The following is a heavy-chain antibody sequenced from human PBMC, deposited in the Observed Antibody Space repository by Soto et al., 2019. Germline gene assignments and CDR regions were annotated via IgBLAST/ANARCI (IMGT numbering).Heavy chain of an antibody. J-gene: IGHJ4*02. V-gene: IGHV4-31*03. CDR1: GGSISSGGYY. Sequence: PSETLSLTCTVSGGSISSGGYYWSWIRQHPGKGLECIGYIYYSGSTYYNPSLKSRVTISVDTSKNQFSLKLSSVTAADTAVYYCARGPATSQGYYFDYWGQGTLATVSS. CDR3: ARGPATSQGYYFDY. D-gene: IGHD5-12*01. CDR2: IYYSGST.